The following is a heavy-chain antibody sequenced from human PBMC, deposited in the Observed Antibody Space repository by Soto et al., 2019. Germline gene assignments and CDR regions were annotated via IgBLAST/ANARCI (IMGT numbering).Heavy chain of an antibody. CDR3: AIDYSTGGPIDY. D-gene: IGHD1-26*01. CDR2: IYSNGST. V-gene: IGHV4-4*07. CDR1: GGSISTYY. Sequence: SETLSLTCTVSGGSISTYYWSWIRQPAGKGLEWIGRIYSNGSTYYNPSLKSRLTMSLDTSSKRFSLRLNSVTAADTAVYYCAIDYSTGGPIDYWGRGTLVTVSS. J-gene: IGHJ4*02.